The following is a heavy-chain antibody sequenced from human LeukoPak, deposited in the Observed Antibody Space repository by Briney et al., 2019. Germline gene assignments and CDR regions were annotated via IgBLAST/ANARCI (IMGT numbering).Heavy chain of an antibody. CDR2: ISYDGSNK. V-gene: IGHV3-30-3*01. J-gene: IGHJ4*02. D-gene: IGHD2-2*01. CDR1: GFTFSSYA. Sequence: GGSLRLSCAASGFTFSSYAMHWVRQAPGKGLEWVAVISYDGSNKYYADSVEGRFTISRDNSKNTLYLQMNSLRAEDTAVYYCAKDSGIIVVVPAAIDYWGQGALVTVSS. CDR3: AKDSGIIVVVPAAIDY.